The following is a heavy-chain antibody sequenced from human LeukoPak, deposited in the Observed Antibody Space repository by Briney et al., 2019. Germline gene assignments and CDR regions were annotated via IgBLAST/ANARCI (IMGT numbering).Heavy chain of an antibody. CDR2: VSNSGTS. J-gene: IGHJ5*02. CDR3: AATEDKYHYDEYGYENRFYWFDP. CDR1: GGSLRSFYNP. V-gene: IGHV4-31*02. D-gene: IGHD3-22*01. Sequence: SETLSLTCSVSGGSLRSFYNPWTWLRHHPGRGLEWIGHVSNSGTSSYNPSLKGRATMFVDTSLNQFSLRLISVTVADTAVYFRAATEDKYHYDEYGYENRFYWFDPWGQGIHVTVSS.